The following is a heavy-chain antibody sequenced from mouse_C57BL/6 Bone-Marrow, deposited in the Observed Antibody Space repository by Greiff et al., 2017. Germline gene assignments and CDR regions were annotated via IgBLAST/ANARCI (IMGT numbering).Heavy chain of an antibody. Sequence: EVKVVESGGGLVKPGGSLKLSCAASGFTFSSYTMSWVRQTPEKRLELVATISGGGGNTYYPDSVKGRFTISRDNAKNTLYLQMSILRSEDTALYYCARRWGYYKAMDYWGQGTSGTVSS. V-gene: IGHV5-9*01. D-gene: IGHD2-3*01. J-gene: IGHJ4*01. CDR3: ARRWGYYKAMDY. CDR1: GFTFSSYT. CDR2: ISGGGGNT.